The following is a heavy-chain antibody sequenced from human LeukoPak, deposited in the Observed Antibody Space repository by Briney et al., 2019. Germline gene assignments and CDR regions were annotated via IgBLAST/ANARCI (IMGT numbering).Heavy chain of an antibody. CDR2: ISGSGGST. D-gene: IGHD3-22*01. Sequence: GGSLRLSCAASGLTFSSYAMSWVRQAPGKGLEWVSAISGSGGSTYYADSVEGRFTISRDNSKNTLYLQMNSLRAEDTAVYYCAKGRDTYYYDSSGYDHWGQGTLVTVSS. V-gene: IGHV3-23*01. CDR1: GLTFSSYA. CDR3: AKGRDTYYYDSSGYDH. J-gene: IGHJ4*02.